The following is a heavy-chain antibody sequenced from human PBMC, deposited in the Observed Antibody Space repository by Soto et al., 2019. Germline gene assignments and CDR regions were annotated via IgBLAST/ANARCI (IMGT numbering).Heavy chain of an antibody. CDR3: ARGSNVAVAGFGLDD. CDR1: GGSISSYY. Sequence: QVQLQESGPGLVKPSETLSLTCTVSGGSISSYYWSWIRQPPGKGLEWIGYIYYSGSTNYNPSLKRRVTISVDTSRNQFSLKLSSVTAADTAVYYCARGSNVAVAGFGLDDWGQGTLVTVSS. CDR2: IYYSGST. D-gene: IGHD6-19*01. J-gene: IGHJ4*02. V-gene: IGHV4-59*01.